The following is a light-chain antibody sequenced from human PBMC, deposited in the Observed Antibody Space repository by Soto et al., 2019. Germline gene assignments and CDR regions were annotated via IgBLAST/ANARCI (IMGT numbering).Light chain of an antibody. CDR3: QQYTSYSS. CDR1: QDIYKY. CDR2: KAS. Sequence: DIQMTQSPSSLSAAVGDRVTFTCQASQDIYKYLNWYQQKPGKAPKVLIYKASSLESGVPSRFSGSGSGTEFTFTISSLQPDDFATYYCQQYTSYSSFGQGTRVEIK. V-gene: IGKV1-5*03. J-gene: IGKJ1*01.